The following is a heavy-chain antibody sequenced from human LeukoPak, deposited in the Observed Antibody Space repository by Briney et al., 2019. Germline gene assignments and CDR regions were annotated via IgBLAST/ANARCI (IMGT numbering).Heavy chain of an antibody. J-gene: IGHJ6*02. CDR2: ISYDGSNK. V-gene: IGHV3-30*04. Sequence: PGGSLRLSCAASGFTFSSYAMHWVRQAPGKGLEWVAVISYDGSNKYYADSVKGRFTISRDNSKNTLYLQMNSLRAEDTAVYYCAKVIGYCSSTSCSATVYYYYGMDVWGQGTTVTVSS. CDR1: GFTFSSYA. D-gene: IGHD2-2*01. CDR3: AKVIGYCSSTSCSATVYYYYGMDV.